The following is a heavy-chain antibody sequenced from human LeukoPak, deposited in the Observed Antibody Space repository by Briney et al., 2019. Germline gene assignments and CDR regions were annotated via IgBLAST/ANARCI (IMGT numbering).Heavy chain of an antibody. CDR3: ARGRDSSSWYFYGMDV. CDR1: GFTFSDYY. D-gene: IGHD6-13*01. Sequence: GGSLRLSCAASGFTFSDYYMSWIRQAPGKGLEWVSYISSSSSYTNYADSVKGRFTISRDNAKNSLYLQLNSLRAEDTAVYYCARGRDSSSWYFYGMDVWGQGTTVTVSS. CDR2: ISSSSSYT. J-gene: IGHJ6*02. V-gene: IGHV3-11*06.